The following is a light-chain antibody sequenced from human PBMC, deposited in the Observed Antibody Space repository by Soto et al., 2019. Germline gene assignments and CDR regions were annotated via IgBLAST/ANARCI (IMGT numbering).Light chain of an antibody. Sequence: DIQMTHSPSTLSASVGGRGTITCRASQTIANWLALYQHKPGKAPNLLIYKASTLETGVPSSFTGGGSATEFTLTISSLQSEDFAVYYCQQYNNWHPWTFGQGTKVDIK. CDR3: QQYNNWHPWT. J-gene: IGKJ1*01. CDR1: QTIANW. V-gene: IGKV1-5*03. CDR2: KAS.